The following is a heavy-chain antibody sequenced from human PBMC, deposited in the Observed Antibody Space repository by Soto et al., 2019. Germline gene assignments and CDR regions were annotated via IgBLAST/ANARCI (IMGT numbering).Heavy chain of an antibody. V-gene: IGHV4-34*01. Sequence: SETLSLTCAVYGGSFSGYYWSWIRQPPGKGLEWIGEINHSGSTNYNPSLKSRVTISVDTSKNQFSLKLSSVTAADTAVYYCARGRRSTTYYYYYYMDVWGKGTTVTVSS. CDR3: ARGRRSTTYYYYYYMDV. CDR2: INHSGST. D-gene: IGHD5-12*01. CDR1: GGSFSGYY. J-gene: IGHJ6*03.